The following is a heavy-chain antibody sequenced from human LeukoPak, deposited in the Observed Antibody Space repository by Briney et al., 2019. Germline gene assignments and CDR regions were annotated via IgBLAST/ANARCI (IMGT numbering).Heavy chain of an antibody. CDR3: ARDRWQFDL. CDR1: GGSISSYY. CDR2: IYYSGST. D-gene: IGHD3-16*02. V-gene: IGHV4-59*12. Sequence: SETLSLTCTVSGGSISSYYWSWIRQPPGKGLEWIGYIYYSGSTNYNPSLKSRVTISVDTSKNQFSLKLSSVTAADTAVYYCARDRWQFDLWGRGTLVTVSS. J-gene: IGHJ2*01.